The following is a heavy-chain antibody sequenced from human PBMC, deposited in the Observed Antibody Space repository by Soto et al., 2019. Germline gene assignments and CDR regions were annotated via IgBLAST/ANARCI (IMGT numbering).Heavy chain of an antibody. V-gene: IGHV3-66*01. Sequence: EVHVVETGGGLVQPGGSLRLSCAASEFTVSNNYMNWVRQAPGKGLEWVSVIYSGDVTYYADSVKGRFIISRDNSKNTVYLQMNSLRVEDTAVYYCAREGLERRTDAFDVWGQGTMVTVSS. CDR2: IYSGDVT. CDR3: AREGLERRTDAFDV. CDR1: EFTVSNNY. D-gene: IGHD1-1*01. J-gene: IGHJ3*01.